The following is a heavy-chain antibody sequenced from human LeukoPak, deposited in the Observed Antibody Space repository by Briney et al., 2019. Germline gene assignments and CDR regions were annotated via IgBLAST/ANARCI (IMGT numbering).Heavy chain of an antibody. V-gene: IGHV3-30-3*01. D-gene: IGHD6-6*01. CDR1: GFTLSSYA. J-gene: IGHJ4*02. CDR3: ARALGGYSSSSGGY. Sequence: GRSLRLSCAASGFTLSSYAMHWVRQAPGKGLEWVAVISYGGSNKYYADSVKGRFTISRDNSKNTLYLQMNSLRAEDTAVYYCARALGGYSSSSGGYWGQGTLVTVSS. CDR2: ISYGGSNK.